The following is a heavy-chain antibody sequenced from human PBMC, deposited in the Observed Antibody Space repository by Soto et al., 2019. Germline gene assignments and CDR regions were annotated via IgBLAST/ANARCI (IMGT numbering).Heavy chain of an antibody. Sequence: GGSLRLSCAASGFTFSTYAMTWVRQAPGKGLEWVSSISASGGTTYDADSVKGRFTISRDNSKSTLYLQMNSLRAEDTAIYYCAKILAPSNTGYWGQGTLVTVSS. CDR2: ISASGGTT. CDR3: AKILAPSNTGY. D-gene: IGHD2-8*02. J-gene: IGHJ4*02. V-gene: IGHV3-23*01. CDR1: GFTFSTYA.